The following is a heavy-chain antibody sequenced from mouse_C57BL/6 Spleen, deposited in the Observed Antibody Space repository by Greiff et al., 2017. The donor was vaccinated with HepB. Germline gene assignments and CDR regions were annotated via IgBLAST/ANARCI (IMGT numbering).Heavy chain of an antibody. D-gene: IGHD4-1*01. CDR3: ARRTGYYAMDY. Sequence: QVQLKQSGAELVRPGTSVKVSCKASGYAFTTYPIEWMKQNHGKSLEWIGNFHPYNDDTKYNEKFKGKATLTVEKSSSTVYLELSRLTSDDSAVYYCARRTGYYAMDYWGQGTSVTVSS. J-gene: IGHJ4*01. CDR1: GYAFTTYP. V-gene: IGHV1-47*01. CDR2: FHPYNDDT.